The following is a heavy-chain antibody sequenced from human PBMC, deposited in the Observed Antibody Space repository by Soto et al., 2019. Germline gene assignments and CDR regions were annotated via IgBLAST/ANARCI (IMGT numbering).Heavy chain of an antibody. CDR2: IIPIFGAL. Sequence: ASVQVSCTTSGGTFDNYAINWVRQAPGQGLEWMGGIIPIFGALNYAQKFQGRVTITADKSTSTAYMELGSLTSEDTAVYYCARRAVAPAPRGYSHCHPDVWGQRITVTV. CDR1: GGTFDNYA. V-gene: IGHV1-69*06. J-gene: IGHJ6*02. D-gene: IGHD2-15*01. CDR3: ARRAVAPAPRGYSHCHPDV.